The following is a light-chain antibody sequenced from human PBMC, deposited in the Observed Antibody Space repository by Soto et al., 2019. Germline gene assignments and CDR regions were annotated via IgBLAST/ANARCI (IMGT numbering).Light chain of an antibody. CDR3: QQSYRTPYT. V-gene: IGKV1-39*01. J-gene: IGKJ2*01. CDR1: QGISTY. Sequence: DIQMTQSPSSLYASVGDRVTITCRASQGISTYLVWYQQRQGRAPKLLIYAASRLLSGVPSRFSGSGSGTDFTLTISSLQPEDFATYYCQQSYRTPYTFGQGTKLETK. CDR2: AAS.